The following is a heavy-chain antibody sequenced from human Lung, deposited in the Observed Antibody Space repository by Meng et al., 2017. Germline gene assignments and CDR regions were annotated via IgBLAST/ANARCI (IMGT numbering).Heavy chain of an antibody. Sequence: EVQLLESGGDLVQPGGSLRLSCAGSGFRFSNYAMSWVRQAPGKGPEWVSAISDNGGSTYYRDSVKGRLTMSRDNSKNTLYLQMNSLRAEDTAVYYCAIDRGYSSSTFVDHWGQGTLVTVSS. V-gene: IGHV3-23*01. CDR3: AIDRGYSSSTFVDH. CDR1: GFRFSNYA. D-gene: IGHD6-6*01. CDR2: ISDNGGST. J-gene: IGHJ4*02.